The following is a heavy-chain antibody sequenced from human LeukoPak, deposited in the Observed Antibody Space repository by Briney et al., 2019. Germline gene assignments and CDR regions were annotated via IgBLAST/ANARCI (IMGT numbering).Heavy chain of an antibody. Sequence: QSGGSLRLSCAASGFTFSSYGMHWVRQAPGKGLEWVAVISYDGSNKYYADSVKGRFTISRDNSKNTLYLQMNSLRAEDTAVYYCTSGISSSTNSDYWGQGTLVAVSS. CDR2: ISYDGSNK. CDR3: TSGISSSTNSDY. D-gene: IGHD6-13*01. CDR1: GFTFSSYG. J-gene: IGHJ4*02. V-gene: IGHV3-30*03.